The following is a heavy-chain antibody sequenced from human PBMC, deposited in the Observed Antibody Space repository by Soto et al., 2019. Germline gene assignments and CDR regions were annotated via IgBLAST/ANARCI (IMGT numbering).Heavy chain of an antibody. J-gene: IGHJ4*02. CDR3: ARYGDLSYFDY. V-gene: IGHV3-23*01. CDR1: GFTFRSYA. CDR2: ISGSGGST. D-gene: IGHD4-17*01. Sequence: EVQLLESGGGLVQPGGSLRLSCAASGFTFRSYAMSWVRQAPGKGLEWVSAISGSGGSTYYADSVKGRFTISRDNSKNTLYLQMHSMRAEDTAVYYCARYGDLSYFDYWGQGTLVTVSS.